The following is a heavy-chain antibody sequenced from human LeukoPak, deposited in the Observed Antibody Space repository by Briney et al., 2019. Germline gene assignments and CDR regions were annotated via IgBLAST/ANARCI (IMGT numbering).Heavy chain of an antibody. D-gene: IGHD2-8*01. Sequence: ASVKVSCKASGYTFTSYYMHWVRQAPGQGLEWMGIINPSGGSTSYAQKFQGRVTMTRDMSTSTVYMELSSLRSEDTAVYYCARGPLMVYLADTLYYYYMTSGAKGPRSPSP. CDR3: ARGPLMVYLADTLYYYYMTS. V-gene: IGHV1-46*01. CDR2: INPSGGST. J-gene: IGHJ6*03. CDR1: GYTFTSYY.